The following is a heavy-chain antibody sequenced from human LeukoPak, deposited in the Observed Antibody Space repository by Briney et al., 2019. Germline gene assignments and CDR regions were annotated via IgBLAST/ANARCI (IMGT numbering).Heavy chain of an antibody. J-gene: IGHJ6*03. CDR3: ARVVGFGEAMDV. CDR2: IKQDGSEK. Sequence: GGSLRLSCAASGFNFNTYWMSWVRQAPGKGLEWVANIKQDGSEKFYVDSMKGRFTISRDNSKNTLYLQMNSLRAEDTAVYYCARVVGFGEAMDVWGKGTTVTISS. D-gene: IGHD3-10*01. CDR1: GFNFNTYW. V-gene: IGHV3-7*03.